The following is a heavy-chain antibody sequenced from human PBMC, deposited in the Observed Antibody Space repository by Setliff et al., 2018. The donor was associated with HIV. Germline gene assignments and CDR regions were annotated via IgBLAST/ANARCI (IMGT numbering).Heavy chain of an antibody. CDR3: ARGRNYDSSGYGDYYYYMDV. CDR2: ISADNGDT. D-gene: IGHD3-22*01. CDR1: GYTLTNYG. Sequence: ASVKVSCKASGYTLTNYGISWVRQAPGQGLEWMGWISADNGDTNYPQKLQGRVTMTTDTSTSTAYMQLSSLRSDDTAVYYCARGRNYDSSGYGDYYYYMDVWGKGTTVTVSS. V-gene: IGHV1-18*01. J-gene: IGHJ6*03.